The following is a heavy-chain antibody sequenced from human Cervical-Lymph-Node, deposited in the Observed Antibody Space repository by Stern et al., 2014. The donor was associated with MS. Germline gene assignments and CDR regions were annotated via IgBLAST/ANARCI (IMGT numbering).Heavy chain of an antibody. CDR2: TNEDGTIT. CDR3: TSDLAGRDDY. J-gene: IGHJ4*02. V-gene: IGHV3-74*01. CDR1: GFTFSRYW. Sequence: VQLGQSGGGLVQPGGSLRLSCVVSGFTFSRYWMHWVRQVPGKGLVWVSRTNEDGTITSYADSVRGRFTISRDNAKNTLYLQMDGLRAEDTAVYFCTSDLAGRDDYWGQGTPVTVSS.